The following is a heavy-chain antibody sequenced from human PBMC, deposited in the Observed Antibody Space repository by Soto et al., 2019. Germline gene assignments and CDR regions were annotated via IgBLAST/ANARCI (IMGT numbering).Heavy chain of an antibody. CDR1: PGTFSSYT. J-gene: IGHJ5*02. CDR2: IIPILGIA. V-gene: IGHV1-69*04. Sequence: SGKGSCKASPGTFSSYTISWVGPAPGQGRDWMGRIIPILGIANYAQKFQCRVTITADKSTSTAYMELSSLRYEDTAVYSCARDSREYCSRTRCYKWFDAWGQGTLVTVSS. D-gene: IGHD2-2*01. CDR3: ARDSREYCSRTRCYKWFDA.